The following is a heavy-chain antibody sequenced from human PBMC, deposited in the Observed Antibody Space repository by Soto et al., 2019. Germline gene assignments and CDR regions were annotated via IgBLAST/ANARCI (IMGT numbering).Heavy chain of an antibody. CDR1: GFTVSRYL. J-gene: IGHJ4*02. Sequence: EVQLVESGGGLVQPGGSLRLSCAASGFTVSRYLMRWVRQAPGKGLEWVASIKQDGSGTYFVDSVNGRFTISGDNATNSVYLQMNRLRAEAPAVYYCARYYDFWSDLPYFANWGQAALVTVSS. D-gene: IGHD3-3*01. V-gene: IGHV3-7*01. CDR3: ARYYDFWSDLPYFAN. CDR2: IKQDGSGT.